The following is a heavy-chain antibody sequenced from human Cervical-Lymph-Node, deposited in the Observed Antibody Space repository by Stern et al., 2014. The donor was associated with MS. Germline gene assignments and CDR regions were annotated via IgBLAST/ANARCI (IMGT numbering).Heavy chain of an antibody. CDR3: ARDRGSSSWYSGWIDS. CDR2: TSHDGRNE. V-gene: IGHV3-30*01. CDR1: GFTFSSYA. D-gene: IGHD6-13*01. J-gene: IGHJ5*01. Sequence: QVQLVQSGGGVVQPGGSLRLSCAASGFTFSSYALHWVRQTPGKGLEWVGRTSHDGRNEHYADSVKGRITIYRDNSKNTLYLQMNSLKPEDTAVYYCARDRGSSSWYSGWIDSWGQGTLVIAS.